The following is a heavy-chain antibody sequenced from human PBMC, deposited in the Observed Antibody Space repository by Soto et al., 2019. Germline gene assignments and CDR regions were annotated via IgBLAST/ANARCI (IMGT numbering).Heavy chain of an antibody. J-gene: IGHJ5*02. D-gene: IGHD2-15*01. V-gene: IGHV1-18*04. CDR2: LSAHNGKT. Sequence: QVQLVRSGAEVNKPGASVKFSCRAPGYTFTSYGISWGRQAPGQGLEWMGGLSAHNGKTNYAQKLQGKVTMTTDTSTSTACMELRSLRSDDTAVYDCARDGRCSGGSCQLHNWFDPWGQGTLVTVSS. CDR1: GYTFTSYG. CDR3: ARDGRCSGGSCQLHNWFDP.